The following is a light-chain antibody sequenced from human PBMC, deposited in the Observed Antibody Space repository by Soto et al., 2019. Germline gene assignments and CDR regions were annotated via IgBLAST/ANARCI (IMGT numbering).Light chain of an antibody. CDR3: SSYTRDSTLV. V-gene: IGLV2-14*01. J-gene: IGLJ3*02. Sequence: QSVLTQPASVSGSPGQSITISCTGTSSDVGGYNYVSWYQQHPGKAPKVMIYEVSNRPSGVSNRFSGSKSGNTASLTISGLQAEDEADYYCSSYTRDSTLVFGGGTKLTVL. CDR1: SSDVGGYNY. CDR2: EVS.